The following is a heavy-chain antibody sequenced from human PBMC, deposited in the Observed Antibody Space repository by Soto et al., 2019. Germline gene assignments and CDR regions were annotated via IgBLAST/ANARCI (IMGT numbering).Heavy chain of an antibody. J-gene: IGHJ4*02. Sequence: ASVKVSCKASGYTFTSYYMHWVRQAPGQGLEWVGIVNPSDGTTSYAQRFQGRVTMTRDTSTSTVYMELSSLRSEDTAVYYCTRSITRFLEWLFAYWGQGTLVTVSS. D-gene: IGHD3-3*01. V-gene: IGHV1-46*03. CDR1: GYTFTSYY. CDR2: VNPSDGTT. CDR3: TRSITRFLEWLFAY.